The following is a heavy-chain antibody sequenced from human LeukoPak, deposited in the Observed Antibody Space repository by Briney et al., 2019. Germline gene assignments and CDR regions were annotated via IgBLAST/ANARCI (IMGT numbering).Heavy chain of an antibody. Sequence: SETLSFTCAVYGGSFSGYYWSWIRQPPGKGLEWIGEINHSGSTNYNPSLKSRVTISVDTSKNQFSLKLSSVTAADTAVYYCARSAVRGVDYWGQGTLVTVSS. D-gene: IGHD3-10*01. V-gene: IGHV4-34*01. CDR2: INHSGST. CDR3: ARSAVRGVDY. J-gene: IGHJ4*02. CDR1: GGSFSGYY.